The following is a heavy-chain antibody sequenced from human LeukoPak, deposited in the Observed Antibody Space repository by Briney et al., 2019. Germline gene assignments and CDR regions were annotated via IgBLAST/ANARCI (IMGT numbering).Heavy chain of an antibody. D-gene: IGHD1-26*01. CDR3: ARSESLLGTTGLNDFFDD. V-gene: IGHV4-39*01. CDR1: GGSITRRSDY. CDR2: IYYSGST. J-gene: IGHJ4*02. Sequence: SETLSLTCTVTGGSITRRSDYWGWIRQPPGKGLEWIGSIYYSGSTYYNPSFKSRVTISVDTSRNQFSLQLSHVTAADTAVYYCARSESLLGTTGLNDFFDDWGQGSLVTVSS.